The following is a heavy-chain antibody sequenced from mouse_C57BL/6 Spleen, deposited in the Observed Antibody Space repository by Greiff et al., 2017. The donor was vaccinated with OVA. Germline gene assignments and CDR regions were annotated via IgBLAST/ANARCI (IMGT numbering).Heavy chain of an antibody. CDR1: GFTFSDYG. D-gene: IGHD4-1*01. J-gene: IGHJ4*01. V-gene: IGHV5-17*01. Sequence: VQLKESGGGLVKPGGSLKLSCAASGFTFSDYGMHWVRQAPEKGLEWVAYISSGSSTIYYADTVKGRFTISRDNAKNTLFLQMTSLRSEDTAMYYCARGNWEEYYAMDYWGQGTSVTVSS. CDR2: ISSGSSTI. CDR3: ARGNWEEYYAMDY.